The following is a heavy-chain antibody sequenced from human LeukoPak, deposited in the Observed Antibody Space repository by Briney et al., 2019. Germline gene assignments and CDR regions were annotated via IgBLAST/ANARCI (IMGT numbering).Heavy chain of an antibody. Sequence: GGSLRLSCAASGFTFSTYAMHWVRQAPGKGLEWVASISYDGSNEYYADSVKGRFTISRDNPKNTLYLQMNSLRAEDTAVYYCARSGIPVVCDYWGQGTLVTVSS. CDR3: ARSGIPVVCDY. CDR2: ISYDGSNE. CDR1: GFTFSTYA. J-gene: IGHJ4*02. D-gene: IGHD1-14*01. V-gene: IGHV3-30-3*01.